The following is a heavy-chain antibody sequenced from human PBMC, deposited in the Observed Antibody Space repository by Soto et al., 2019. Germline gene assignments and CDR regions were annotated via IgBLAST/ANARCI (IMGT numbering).Heavy chain of an antibody. CDR1: GFTFSSYG. D-gene: IGHD3-10*01. CDR3: ARDTVLLWLGDSKGYMDV. V-gene: IGHV3-33*01. Sequence: QVQLVESGGGVVQPGRSLRLSCAASGFTFSSYGMHWVRQAPGKGLEWVAVIWYDGSNKYYANSVKGRFTISRDNSKNTLYLQMNSLRAEDTAVYYCARDTVLLWLGDSKGYMDVWGQGTTVTVSS. CDR2: IWYDGSNK. J-gene: IGHJ6*02.